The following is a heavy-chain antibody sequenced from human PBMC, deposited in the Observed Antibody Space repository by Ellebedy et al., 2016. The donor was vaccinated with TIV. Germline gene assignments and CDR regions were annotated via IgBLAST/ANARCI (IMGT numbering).Heavy chain of an antibody. V-gene: IGHV3-23*01. J-gene: IGHJ4*02. CDR1: GFTFSSYA. CDR3: ARVGGSGVWGGPLDYSPYFDY. Sequence: GGSLRLSXAASGFTFSSYAMSWVRQAPGKGLEWVSVISGSGVSTYYADSVKGRFTVSRDNSKNTLYLQMNSLRDEDTAVYYCARVGGSGVWGGPLDYSPYFDYWGQGTLVTVSS. D-gene: IGHD2-21*01. CDR2: ISGSGVST.